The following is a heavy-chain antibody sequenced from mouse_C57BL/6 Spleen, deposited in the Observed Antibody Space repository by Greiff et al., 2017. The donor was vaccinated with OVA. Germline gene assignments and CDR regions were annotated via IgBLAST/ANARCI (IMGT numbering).Heavy chain of an antibody. D-gene: IGHD1-1*01. V-gene: IGHV3-1*01. CDR3: ARGTTVVSYFDY. CDR1: GYSITSGYD. J-gene: IGHJ2*01. CDR2: ISYSGST. Sequence: EVQLQESGPGMVKPSQSLSLTCTVTGYSITSGYDWHWIRHFPGNKLEWMGYISYSGSTNYNPSLKSRISITHDTSKNHFFLKLNSVTTEDTATYYCARGTTVVSYFDYWGQGTTLTVSS.